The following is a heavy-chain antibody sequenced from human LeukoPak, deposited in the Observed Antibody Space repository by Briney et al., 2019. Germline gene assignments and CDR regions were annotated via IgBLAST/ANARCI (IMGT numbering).Heavy chain of an antibody. CDR1: GFTFSSYA. CDR3: ARGETPIAAAGIRY. CDR2: ISYDGSNK. Sequence: GRSLRLSCAASGFTFSSYAMHWVRQAPGKGLEWVAVISYDGSNKYYADSVKGRFTISRDNSKNTLYLQMNSLRAEGTAVYYCARGETPIAAAGIRYWGQGTLVTVSS. D-gene: IGHD6-13*01. J-gene: IGHJ4*02. V-gene: IGHV3-30*04.